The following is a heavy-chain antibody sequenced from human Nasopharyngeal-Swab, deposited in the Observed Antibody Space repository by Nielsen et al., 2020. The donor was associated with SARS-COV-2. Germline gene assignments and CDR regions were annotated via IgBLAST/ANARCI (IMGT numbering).Heavy chain of an antibody. Sequence: ASVKVSCKASGYTFTSYGIHWVRQAPGQGLEWMGWINTNTGNPTYAQGFTGRFVFPLDTSVSTAYLQISSLRAEDTVVYYCARESYYYDSSGYPDYWGQGTLVTVSS. D-gene: IGHD3-22*01. J-gene: IGHJ4*02. CDR3: ARESYYYDSSGYPDY. CDR2: INTNTGNP. V-gene: IGHV7-4-1*02. CDR1: GYTFTSYG.